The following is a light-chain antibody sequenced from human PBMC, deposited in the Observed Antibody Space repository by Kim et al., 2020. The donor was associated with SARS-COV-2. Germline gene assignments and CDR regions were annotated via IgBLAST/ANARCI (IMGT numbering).Light chain of an antibody. CDR3: NSRDSNDNVV. V-gene: IGLV3-19*01. CDR2: GKN. CDR1: SLSSYY. J-gene: IGLJ2*01. Sequence: SSELTQDPAVSVAVGQTVRHTCQGDSLSSYYVTWYQQKPGQAPILVIYGKNNRPSGIPDRFSGSSSGNTASLTITGTQAGDEADYYCNSRDSNDNVVFGG.